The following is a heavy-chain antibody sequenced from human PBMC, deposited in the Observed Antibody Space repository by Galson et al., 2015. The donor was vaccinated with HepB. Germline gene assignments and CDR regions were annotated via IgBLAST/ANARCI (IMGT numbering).Heavy chain of an antibody. J-gene: IGHJ6*02. CDR2: TYYRSKWYN. V-gene: IGHV6-1*01. Sequence: CAISGDSVSSNSAAWNWIRQSPSRGLEWLGRTYYRSKWYNDYAVSVKSRITINPDTSKNQFSLQLNSVTPEDTAVYYCARVGSRDWSTGQGMDVWGQGTTVTVSS. CDR3: ARVGSRDWSTGQGMDV. CDR1: GDSVSSNSAA. D-gene: IGHD2-15*01.